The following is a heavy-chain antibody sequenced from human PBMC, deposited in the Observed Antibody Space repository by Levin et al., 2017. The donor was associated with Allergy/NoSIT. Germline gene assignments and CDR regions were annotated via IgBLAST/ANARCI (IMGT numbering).Heavy chain of an antibody. V-gene: IGHV5-51*01. CDR1: GYSFTSYW. Sequence: GASVKVSCKGSGYSFTSYWIGWVRQMPGKGLEWMGIIYPGDSDTRYSPSFQGQVTISADKSISTAYLQWSSLKASDTAMYYCARDDCSGGSCYSGGYWGQGTLVTVSS. CDR2: IYPGDSDT. CDR3: ARDDCSGGSCYSGGY. J-gene: IGHJ4*02. D-gene: IGHD2-15*01.